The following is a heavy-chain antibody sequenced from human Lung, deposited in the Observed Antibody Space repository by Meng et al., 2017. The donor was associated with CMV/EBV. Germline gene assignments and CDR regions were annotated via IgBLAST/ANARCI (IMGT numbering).Heavy chain of an antibody. D-gene: IGHD2-2*02. CDR3: GRDYINSVDH. V-gene: IGHV3-30*02. CDR1: GFTFGNYA. Sequence: VQLVESGGGVVQPGGSLRLSCETSGFTFGNYAMHWVRQAPGKGLEWLAFIGHDGNNEQYADSMKGRFTISRDNFNTLYLQMKSPTDEDTALYYCGRDYINSVDHWGQGTLVTVSS. J-gene: IGHJ4*02. CDR2: IGHDGNNE.